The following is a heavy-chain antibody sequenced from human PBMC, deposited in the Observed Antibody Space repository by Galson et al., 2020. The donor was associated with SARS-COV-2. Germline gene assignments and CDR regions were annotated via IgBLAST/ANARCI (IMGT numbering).Heavy chain of an antibody. CDR2: IYYSGST. V-gene: IGHV4-59*08. CDR3: ARFRGGFDI. CDR1: GGSLSPYY. Sequence: ASETLSLTCTVSGGSLSPYYWSWIRQPPGKGLEWLAHIYYSGSTNYNPSLQSRLTISMDRSRNQFSLKLSSVTAADTAVYYCARFRGGFDIWGQGTAVSVSS. D-gene: IGHD3-10*01. J-gene: IGHJ3*02.